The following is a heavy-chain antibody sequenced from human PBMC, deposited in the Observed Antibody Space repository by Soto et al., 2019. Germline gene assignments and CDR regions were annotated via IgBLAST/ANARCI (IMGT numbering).Heavy chain of an antibody. CDR3: ARDAGVWSVWKWFDP. CDR2: NHHSGST. J-gene: IGHJ5*02. CDR1: GGSITSFNNY. Sequence: QVQLQESGPGLVKHSQTLSLTCTVSGGSITSFNNYWSWIRQHPVKGLEWIGYNHHSGSTTYNPSLKSRVTISVDTSKNQFSLKLAYVSAADTAVYYCARDAGVWSVWKWFDPWGQGALVTVSS. D-gene: IGHD3-3*01. V-gene: IGHV4-31*03.